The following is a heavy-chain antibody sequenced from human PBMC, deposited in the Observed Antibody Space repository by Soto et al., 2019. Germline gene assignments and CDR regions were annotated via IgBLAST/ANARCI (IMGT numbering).Heavy chain of an antibody. CDR1: GFTFSSYG. V-gene: IGHV3-30*03. Sequence: QVQLVESGGGVVQPGRSLRLSCAASGFTFSSYGIHWVRQAPGKGLERGAVISKDGRNKYYADSVRGRFAISRDNSKHTLHLQMDSLTPEDTAVYYCAPLVSAATSYYYYAMDVWGQGTTVTVSS. D-gene: IGHD3-10*01. CDR2: ISKDGRNK. CDR3: APLVSAATSYYYYAMDV. J-gene: IGHJ6*02.